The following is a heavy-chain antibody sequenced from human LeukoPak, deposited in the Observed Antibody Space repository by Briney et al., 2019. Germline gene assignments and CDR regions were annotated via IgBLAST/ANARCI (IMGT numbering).Heavy chain of an antibody. CDR1: GFTFSSYA. J-gene: IGHJ3*02. CDR2: ISDSGGTT. V-gene: IGHV3-23*01. D-gene: IGHD1/OR15-1a*01. CDR3: ARDFRAGTASDAFDI. Sequence: GGSLRLSCAASGFTFSSYAMSWVRQAPGKGLEWVSTISDSGGTTYYADSVKGRFTISRDDSKNTLYLQMNSLRAEDTAVYYCARDFRAGTASDAFDIWGQGTMVTVSS.